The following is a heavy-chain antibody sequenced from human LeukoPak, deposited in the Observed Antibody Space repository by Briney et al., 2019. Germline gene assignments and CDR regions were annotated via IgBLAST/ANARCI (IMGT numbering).Heavy chain of an antibody. D-gene: IGHD2-15*01. Sequence: PGGSLSLSCAASGLTFSDYAMSWFRQAPGKGLEWVSGITSGFTPHYADSVKGRFTISRDNSKNTFRLQLNSLRAEDTAVYYCAKDYSESRVADVFFEYWGQGTLVTVSS. CDR3: AKDYSESRVADVFFEY. V-gene: IGHV3-23*01. CDR1: GLTFSDYA. J-gene: IGHJ4*02. CDR2: ITSGFTP.